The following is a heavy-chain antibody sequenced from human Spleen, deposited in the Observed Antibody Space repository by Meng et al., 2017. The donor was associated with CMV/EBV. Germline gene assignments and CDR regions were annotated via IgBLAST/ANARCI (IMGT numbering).Heavy chain of an antibody. D-gene: IGHD1-7*01. Sequence: GESLKISCTASGFRFGDYGMSWVRQAPGKGLAWVGSIRIKAYGGTTEYAASVRGRFTISRDQSKSIAYLQINSPKTEDTAMYYCSRDLRGNYPTFDYCGQGTLVTVSS. CDR2: IRIKAYGGTT. CDR1: GFRFGDYG. J-gene: IGHJ4*02. V-gene: IGHV3-49*04. CDR3: SRDLRGNYPTFDY.